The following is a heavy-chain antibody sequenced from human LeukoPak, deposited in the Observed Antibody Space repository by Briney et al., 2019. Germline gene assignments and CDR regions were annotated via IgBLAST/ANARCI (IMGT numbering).Heavy chain of an antibody. CDR1: GFTFSDYY. D-gene: IGHD3-16*02. CDR3: ARNDYDYVWGSYRYTFFDY. V-gene: IGHV3-11*06. J-gene: IGHJ4*02. Sequence: GGSLRLSCAASGFTFSDYYMSWIRQAPGKGLGWVSYISSSSSYTNYADSVKGRFTISRDNAKNSLYLQMNSLRAEDTAVYYCARNDYDYVWGSYRYTFFDYWGQGTLVTVSS. CDR2: ISSSSSYT.